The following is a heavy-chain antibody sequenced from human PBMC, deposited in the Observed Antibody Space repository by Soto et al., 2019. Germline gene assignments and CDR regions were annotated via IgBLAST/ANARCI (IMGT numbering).Heavy chain of an antibody. CDR3: ARLVSYDYVWGSYRSFFDY. J-gene: IGHJ4*02. D-gene: IGHD3-16*02. CDR1: GGSISSSSYY. CDR2: IYYSGST. V-gene: IGHV4-39*01. Sequence: SETLSLTCTVSGGSISSSSYYWGWIRQPPGKGLEWIGSIYYSGSTYYNPSLKSRVTISVDTSKNQFSLKLSSVTAADTAVYYCARLVSYDYVWGSYRSFFDYWGQGTLVTVSS.